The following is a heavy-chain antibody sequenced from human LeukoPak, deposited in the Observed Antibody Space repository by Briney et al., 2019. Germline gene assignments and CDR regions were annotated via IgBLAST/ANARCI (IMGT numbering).Heavy chain of an antibody. J-gene: IGHJ4*02. D-gene: IGHD3-22*01. CDR2: INPNSGGT. CDR1: GYTFTPYS. V-gene: IGHV1-2*02. Sequence: ASVTASSKVSGYTFTPYSTLSLPRAPGQGLPWMGWINPNSGGTNYAQKFQGRVTTTRDTSISTAYMELSRLRSDDTAVYYCARASGGSSGYYSTDYWGQGTLVTVSS. CDR3: ARASGGSSGYYSTDY.